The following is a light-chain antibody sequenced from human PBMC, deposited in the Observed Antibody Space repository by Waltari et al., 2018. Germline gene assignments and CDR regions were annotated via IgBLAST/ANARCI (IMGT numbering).Light chain of an antibody. CDR2: HAS. Sequence: EIVLTQSPGTLYLSPGERATLSCRASQSLSIYFAWYQQKPGRAPRLLIYHASSRATGVPDSFSGSWSGTYFSLTISRLEPEDFAVYYCQHYVSLPVTFGQGTKVEIK. CDR1: QSLSIY. CDR3: QHYVSLPVT. V-gene: IGKV3-20*01. J-gene: IGKJ1*01.